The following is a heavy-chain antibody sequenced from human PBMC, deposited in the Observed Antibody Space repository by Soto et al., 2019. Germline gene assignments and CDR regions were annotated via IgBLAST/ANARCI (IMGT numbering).Heavy chain of an antibody. J-gene: IGHJ4*02. D-gene: IGHD3-22*01. CDR3: ARDASYYDNSGYYRPFDY. V-gene: IGHV3-74*01. CDR2: INGDGSST. CDR1: GFTFSSYL. Sequence: GGSLRLSCAASGFTFSSYLMHWVRQAPGKGLVWVSRINGDGSSTSYADSVKGRFTISRDNAKNTLYLQMNSLRAEDTAVYSCARDASYYDNSGYYRPFDYWGQGTLVTVSS.